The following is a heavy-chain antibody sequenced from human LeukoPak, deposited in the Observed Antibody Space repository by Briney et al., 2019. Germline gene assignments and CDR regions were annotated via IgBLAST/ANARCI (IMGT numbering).Heavy chain of an antibody. V-gene: IGHV4-34*01. D-gene: IGHD3-9*01. J-gene: IGHJ5*02. Sequence: SETLSLTCTVFGGSFSGYYWNWIRQSPGKGLEWIGEINSGGSTNYNPSLKSRVTMSVDTSKNQFSLKLNSVTAADTAVFYCARKQTLLRYFENWFDPWGQGTLVTVSS. CDR2: INSGGST. CDR1: GGSFSGYY. CDR3: ARKQTLLRYFENWFDP.